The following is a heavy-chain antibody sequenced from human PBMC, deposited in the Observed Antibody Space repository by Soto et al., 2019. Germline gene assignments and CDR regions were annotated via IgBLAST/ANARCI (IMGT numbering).Heavy chain of an antibody. CDR3: AKASGGSCYFSIDY. CDR1: GFTFSSYA. CDR2: ISGSGGST. V-gene: IGHV3-23*01. D-gene: IGHD2-15*01. Sequence: GGSLRLSCAASGFTFSSYAMSWVRQAPGKGLEWVSAISGSGGSTYYADSVKGRFTISRDNSKNTPYLQMNSLRAEDTAVYYCAKASGGSCYFSIDYWGQGTLVTVSS. J-gene: IGHJ4*02.